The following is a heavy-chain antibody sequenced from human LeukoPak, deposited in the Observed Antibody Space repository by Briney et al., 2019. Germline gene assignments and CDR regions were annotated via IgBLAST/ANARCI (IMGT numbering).Heavy chain of an antibody. Sequence: SETLSLTCTVSGGSINSYYWSWIRQPAGKGLEWIGRIYSSGSTNYNPSLKSRVSMSVDTSKNQFSLKLTSVTAADTAVYYCARGGKATVVTMWGQGNLVTVSS. CDR2: IYSSGST. V-gene: IGHV4-4*07. CDR1: GGSINSYY. CDR3: ARGGKATVVTM. J-gene: IGHJ4*02. D-gene: IGHD4-23*01.